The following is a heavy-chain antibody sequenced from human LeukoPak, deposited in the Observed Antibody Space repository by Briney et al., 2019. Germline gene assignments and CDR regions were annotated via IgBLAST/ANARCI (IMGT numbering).Heavy chain of an antibody. J-gene: IGHJ4*02. Sequence: PGGSLRLSCAASGFTFSSYWMSWVRQAPGKGLEWVSAISGSGGSTYYADSVKGRFTISRDNSKNTLYLQMNSLRAEDTAVYYCAKDLRGSSSWYGPLDYWGQGTLVTVSS. V-gene: IGHV3-23*01. CDR3: AKDLRGSSSWYGPLDY. CDR1: GFTFSSYW. D-gene: IGHD6-13*01. CDR2: ISGSGGST.